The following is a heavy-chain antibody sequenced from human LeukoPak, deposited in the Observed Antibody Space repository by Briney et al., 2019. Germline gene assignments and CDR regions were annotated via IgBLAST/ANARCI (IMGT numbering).Heavy chain of an antibody. Sequence: PSETLSLTCTVSGGSISSSSYYWGWIRQPPGKGLEWIGSIYYSGSTYYNPSLKSRVTISVDTSKNQFSLKLSSVTAADTAVYYCARDARCSGGSCFDYWGQGTLVTVSS. V-gene: IGHV4-39*02. CDR2: IYYSGST. J-gene: IGHJ4*02. CDR3: ARDARCSGGSCFDY. D-gene: IGHD2-15*01. CDR1: GGSISSSSYY.